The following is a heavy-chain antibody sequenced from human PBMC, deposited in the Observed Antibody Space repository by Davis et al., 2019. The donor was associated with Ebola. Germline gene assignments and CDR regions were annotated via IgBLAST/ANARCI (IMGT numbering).Heavy chain of an antibody. CDR3: VRDIWLGADF. CDR1: GVTISSAY. Sequence: GGSLRLSCAASGVTISSAYMSWVRQAPGKGLEWAPVIYRGGATYYADSVKGRFTISRDDFKNTLYLQINSLRPEDTAVYYCVRDIWLGADFWGQGTLVTVSS. D-gene: IGHD6-19*01. CDR2: IYRGGAT. V-gene: IGHV3-53*01. J-gene: IGHJ4*02.